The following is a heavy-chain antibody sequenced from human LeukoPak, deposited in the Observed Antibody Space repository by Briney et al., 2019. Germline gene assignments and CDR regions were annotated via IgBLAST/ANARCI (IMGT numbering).Heavy chain of an antibody. CDR3: ARSDYGDYVKWYFDL. J-gene: IGHJ2*01. CDR1: GGSISSYY. CDR2: IYYSGST. D-gene: IGHD4-17*01. V-gene: IGHV4-59*06. Sequence: SEPLSLTCTVSGGSISSYYWSWIRQHPGKGLEWIGYIYYSGSTYYNPSLKSRVTISVDTSKNQFSLKLSSVTAADTAVYYCARSDYGDYVKWYFDLWGRGTLVTVSS.